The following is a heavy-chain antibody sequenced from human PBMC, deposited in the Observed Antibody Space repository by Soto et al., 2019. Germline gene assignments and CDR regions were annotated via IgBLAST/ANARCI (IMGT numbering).Heavy chain of an antibody. Sequence: GGSLRLSCAASGFTFSGSAMHWVRQASGKGLEWVGHIRSKANSYATAYAASVKGRFTISRDDSKNTAYLQMNSLKTEDTAVYYCTVSQDIVVVPAAYYYYYGMDVWGQGTTVTVSS. V-gene: IGHV3-73*01. J-gene: IGHJ6*02. CDR2: IRSKANSYAT. CDR1: GFTFSGSA. CDR3: TVSQDIVVVPAAYYYYYGMDV. D-gene: IGHD2-2*01.